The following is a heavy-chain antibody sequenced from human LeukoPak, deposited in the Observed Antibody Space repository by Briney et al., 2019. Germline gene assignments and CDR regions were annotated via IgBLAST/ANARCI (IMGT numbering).Heavy chain of an antibody. V-gene: IGHV4-31*01. Sequence: TLSLTCTVSGGSISSGRYYWSWIRQHPGEGLEWIGYIYYSGSPYYTPSLNSQVTISVDTSKNQFSLKLSSVTAADTAVYYCARVSRIQLWSSGFDYWGQGTLVTVSS. J-gene: IGHJ4*02. CDR3: ARVSRIQLWSSGFDY. CDR2: IYYSGSP. D-gene: IGHD5-18*01. CDR1: GGSISSGRYY.